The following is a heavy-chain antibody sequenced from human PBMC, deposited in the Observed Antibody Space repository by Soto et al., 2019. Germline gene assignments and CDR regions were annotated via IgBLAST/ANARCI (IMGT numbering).Heavy chain of an antibody. Sequence: ASVKVSCKASGYTFTGYYMHWVRQAPGQGLEWMGWINPNSGGTNYAQKFQGRVTMTRDTSISTAYMELSRLRSDDTAVYYCARDFLGYCSSTSCYTVDYWGQGTLVTVSS. CDR1: GYTFTGYY. CDR2: INPNSGGT. J-gene: IGHJ4*02. V-gene: IGHV1-2*02. CDR3: ARDFLGYCSSTSCYTVDY. D-gene: IGHD2-2*02.